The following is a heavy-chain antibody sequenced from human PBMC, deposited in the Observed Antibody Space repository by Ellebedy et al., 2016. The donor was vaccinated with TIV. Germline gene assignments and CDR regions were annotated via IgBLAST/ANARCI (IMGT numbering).Heavy chain of an antibody. CDR3: TTDSGLTAAPASAY. CDR2: LKSKVDRGTA. J-gene: IGHJ4*02. Sequence: GESLKISXVASGFSFSTYTMNWVRQAPGKGLEWVGRLKSKVDRGTADYAAPMRGRFTISRDDSKNMFFLQMNSLKTEDTAVYYCTTDSGLTAAPASAYWGQGTLVTVSS. CDR1: GFSFSTYT. V-gene: IGHV3-15*07. D-gene: IGHD2-2*01.